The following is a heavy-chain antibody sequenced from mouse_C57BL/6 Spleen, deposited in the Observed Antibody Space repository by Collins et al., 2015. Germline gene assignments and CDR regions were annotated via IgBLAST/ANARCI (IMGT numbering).Heavy chain of an antibody. V-gene: IGHV1-74*01. J-gene: IGHJ4*01. Sequence: VKVSCKASGYTFTSYWMHWVKQRPGQGLEWIGRIHPSDSDTNYNQKFKGKATLTVDKSSSTAYMQLSGLTSEDSAVYYCAGGSSLYYYAMDYWGQGTSVTVSS. D-gene: IGHD1-1*01. CDR2: IHPSDSDT. CDR3: AGGSSLYYYAMDY. CDR1: GYTFTSYW.